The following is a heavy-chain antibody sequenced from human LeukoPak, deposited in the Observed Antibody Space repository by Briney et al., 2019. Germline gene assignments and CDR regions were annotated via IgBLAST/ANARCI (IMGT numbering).Heavy chain of an antibody. CDR2: IKQDGSEK. V-gene: IGHV3-7*01. Sequence: GGSLRLSCAASGFTFSTYWMSWVRQAPGKGLEWVANIKQDGSEKYYVDSVKGRFTISRDNAKNSLYLQMNSLRAGDTAVYYCARVRRGSYPDYWGQGTLVTVSS. CDR3: ARVRRGSYPDY. J-gene: IGHJ4*02. CDR1: GFTFSTYW. D-gene: IGHD1-26*01.